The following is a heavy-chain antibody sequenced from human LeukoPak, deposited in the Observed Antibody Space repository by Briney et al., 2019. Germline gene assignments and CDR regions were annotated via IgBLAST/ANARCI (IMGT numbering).Heavy chain of an antibody. Sequence: SETLSLTCTVSGYSISSGYYWGWIRQPPGKGLEWIGSIYHSGSTYYNPSLKSRVTISVDTSKNQFSLKLSSVTAADTAVYYCARESYYYDSSGYPRPFDYWGQGTLVTVSS. CDR3: ARESYYYDSSGYPRPFDY. V-gene: IGHV4-38-2*02. CDR1: GYSISSGYY. CDR2: IYHSGST. J-gene: IGHJ4*02. D-gene: IGHD3-22*01.